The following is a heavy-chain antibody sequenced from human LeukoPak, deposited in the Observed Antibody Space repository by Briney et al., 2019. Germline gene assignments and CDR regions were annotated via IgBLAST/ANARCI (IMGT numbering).Heavy chain of an antibody. CDR1: GYSFTSYW. J-gene: IGHJ4*02. Sequence: ESLKISCKGSGYSFTSYWIGWVRQMPGKGLEWMGIIYPGDSDTRYSPSFQGQVTISADKSISTAYLQWSSLKASDTAMYYCARRGVDYYDSSGYQLPPFDYWGQGTLVTVSS. D-gene: IGHD3-22*01. CDR2: IYPGDSDT. CDR3: ARRGVDYYDSSGYQLPPFDY. V-gene: IGHV5-51*01.